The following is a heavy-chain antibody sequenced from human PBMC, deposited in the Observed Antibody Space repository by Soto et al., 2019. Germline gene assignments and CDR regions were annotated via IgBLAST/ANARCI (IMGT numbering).Heavy chain of an antibody. Sequence: EVQVVESGGGLVQPGRSLRLSCAAVGVTVDDFAMHVGRQVPGKGLEWVSGMSWNSGRIGYADSVKGRFTITRDNAENSLYLQMNSLRPEDTSLDYCAKDAGDAASGPFDYWGQGTLVTVS. J-gene: IGHJ4*02. V-gene: IGHV3-9*01. CDR3: AKDAGDAASGPFDY. CDR2: MSWNSGRI. D-gene: IGHD2-15*01. CDR1: GVTVDDFA.